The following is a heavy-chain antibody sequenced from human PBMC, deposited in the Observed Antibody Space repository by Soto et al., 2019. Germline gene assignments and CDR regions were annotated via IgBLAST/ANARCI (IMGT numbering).Heavy chain of an antibody. CDR2: ISGSGGST. D-gene: IGHD1-26*01. CDR1: GFTFSSYA. V-gene: IGHV3-23*01. J-gene: IGHJ4*02. CDR3: ASRASGRYCGY. Sequence: EVQLLESGGGLVQPGGSLRLSCAASGFTFSSYAMRWVRQAPVKGLEWVSAISGSGGSTYYADSVKGRFTISRDNSKNALYLQMNSLSAEDAAVYYLASRASGRYCGYWGQGTLVTVSS.